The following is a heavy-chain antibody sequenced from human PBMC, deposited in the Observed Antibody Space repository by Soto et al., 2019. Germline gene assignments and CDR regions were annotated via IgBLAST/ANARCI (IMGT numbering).Heavy chain of an antibody. V-gene: IGHV1-3*05. CDR2: INAGNGNT. CDR1: GYTFTSYA. CDR3: ARDQGYCSGGSCYYRYYFDY. J-gene: IGHJ4*02. Sequence: QVQLVQSGAEEKKPGASVKVSCKASGYTFTSYAMHWVRQAPGQRLEWMGWINAGNGNTKYSQKFQGRVTITRDTSAITAYMELSSLRSEDTAVYYCARDQGYCSGGSCYYRYYFDYWGQGTLVTVSS. D-gene: IGHD2-15*01.